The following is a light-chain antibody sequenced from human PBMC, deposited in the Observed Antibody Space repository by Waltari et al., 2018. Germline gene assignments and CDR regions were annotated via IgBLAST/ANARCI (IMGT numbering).Light chain of an antibody. V-gene: IGKV1-5*03. CDR2: KAS. CDR1: QRISNW. CDR3: QQYSYFST. J-gene: IGKJ2*01. Sequence: DIQMTQSPSTLSASVGDRFTITCRASQRISNWLAWYQQKPGKAPKLLYYKASTLESGVPSRFSGGGSGTEFTLTISSLQPDDFATYYCQQYSYFSTFGQGTKLEIK.